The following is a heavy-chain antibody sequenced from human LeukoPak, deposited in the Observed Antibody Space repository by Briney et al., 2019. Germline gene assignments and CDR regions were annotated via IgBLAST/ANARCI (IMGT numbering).Heavy chain of an antibody. Sequence: SETLSLTCTVSGGFISSYFWSWIRQPAGKGLEWIGRSYTSGSTNYNPSLKSRVTMSVDTSKNQFSLKLSSVTAADTAVYYCARVMIYSGYGMDVWGQGTTVTVSS. V-gene: IGHV4-4*07. J-gene: IGHJ6*02. CDR2: SYTSGST. CDR3: ARVMIYSGYGMDV. CDR1: GGFISSYF. D-gene: IGHD5-12*01.